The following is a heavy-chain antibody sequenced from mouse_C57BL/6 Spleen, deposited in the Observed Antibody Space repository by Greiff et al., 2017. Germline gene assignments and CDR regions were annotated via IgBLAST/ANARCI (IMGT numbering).Heavy chain of an antibody. CDR1: GYSITSGYY. D-gene: IGHD4-1*01. J-gene: IGHJ2*01. Sequence: EVQRVESGPGLVKPSQSLSLTCSVTGYSITSGYYWNWIRQFPGNKLEWMGYISYDGSNNYNPSLKNRISITRDTSKNQFFLKLNSVTTEDTATYYCASALTSYFDYWGQGTTLTVSS. CDR3: ASALTSYFDY. CDR2: ISYDGSN. V-gene: IGHV3-6*01.